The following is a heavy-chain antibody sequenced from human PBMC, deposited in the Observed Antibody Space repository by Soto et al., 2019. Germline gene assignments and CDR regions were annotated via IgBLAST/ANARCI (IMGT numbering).Heavy chain of an antibody. CDR3: ARLPYHKSYSGFDY. D-gene: IGHD1-26*01. CDR1: TYTFTNYL. V-gene: IGHV5-51*01. CDR2: IYPPYSDT. Sequence: GESLKISCQGSTYTFTNYLIGWVRQLPEKDPEWMGLIYPPYSDTKYSPSFQGRVTISADKSISTAYHRWSSLKASDTAIYYCARLPYHKSYSGFDYWGQGTPVTVSS. J-gene: IGHJ4*02.